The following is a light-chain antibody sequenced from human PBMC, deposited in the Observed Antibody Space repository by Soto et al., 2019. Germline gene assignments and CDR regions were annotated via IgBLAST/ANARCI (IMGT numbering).Light chain of an antibody. V-gene: IGKV3-20*01. CDR2: ASS. CDR3: QQYSTSQT. J-gene: IGKJ1*01. Sequence: EIVLTQSPGTLSLSPGERATLSCRASQSVTSYLAWYQQKPGQAPRLLIYASSTRATGIPDRFSGGGSGTAFPLTISRLEPEDFAVYYCQQYSTSQTFGQGTMLEI. CDR1: QSVTSY.